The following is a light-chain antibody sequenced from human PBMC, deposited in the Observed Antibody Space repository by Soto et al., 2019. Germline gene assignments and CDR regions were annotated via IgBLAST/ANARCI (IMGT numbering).Light chain of an antibody. J-gene: IGKJ1*01. CDR1: QSVDNW. CDR3: QLYSASSPWT. CDR2: RAS. V-gene: IGKV1-5*03. Sequence: DIQMTQSPSTLPASVGDRVTITCRASQSVDNWLAWFQQKPGKAPKVLIHRASSLDSGVPSRFSGSGWVTEFTLPITSLQPDEFATYYCQLYSASSPWTFGQGTKVEIK.